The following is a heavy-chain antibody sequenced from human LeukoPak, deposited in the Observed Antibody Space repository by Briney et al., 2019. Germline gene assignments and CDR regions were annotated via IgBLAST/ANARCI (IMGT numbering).Heavy chain of an antibody. J-gene: IGHJ4*02. CDR1: GYTFTSYY. Sequence: ASVKVSCKASGYTFTSYYMHWVRQAPRQGLEWMGIINPSGGSTSYAQKFQGRVTMTRDTSTSTVYMELSSLRSEDTAVYYCARAAGDYYDSSGYYYYWGQGTLVTVSS. CDR3: ARAAGDYYDSSGYYYY. CDR2: INPSGGST. D-gene: IGHD3-22*01. V-gene: IGHV1-46*01.